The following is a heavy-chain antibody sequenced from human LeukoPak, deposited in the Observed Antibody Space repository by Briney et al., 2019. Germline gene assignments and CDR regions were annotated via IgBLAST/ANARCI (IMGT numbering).Heavy chain of an antibody. CDR2: VHTGGTT. D-gene: IGHD3-10*01. V-gene: IGHV4-61*02. Sequence: PSETLSLTCSVSGGSISSGNYYWSWIRQPAGKGLEWIGRVHTGGTTNYNPSLESRVTISVDTSKNQFSLKLSSVIAADTAVYYCARGVSLVRGMWFDPWGQGTLVTVSS. CDR1: GGSISSGNYY. CDR3: ARGVSLVRGMWFDP. J-gene: IGHJ5*02.